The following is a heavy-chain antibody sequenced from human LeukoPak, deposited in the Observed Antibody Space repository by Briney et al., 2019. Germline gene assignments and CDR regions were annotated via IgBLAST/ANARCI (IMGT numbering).Heavy chain of an antibody. D-gene: IGHD3-10*01. CDR3: ARDLDGSGSYYTDY. CDR2: IRGYNGNT. V-gene: IGHV1-18*01. CDR1: GYTFTGYG. J-gene: IGHJ4*02. Sequence: AASVKVSCKASGYTFTGYGISWVRQAPGQGTEWMGCIRGYNGNTNYAQKLQGRVTMTTDTSTSTAYMELRSLRSDDTAVYYCARDLDGSGSYYTDYWGQGTLVTVS.